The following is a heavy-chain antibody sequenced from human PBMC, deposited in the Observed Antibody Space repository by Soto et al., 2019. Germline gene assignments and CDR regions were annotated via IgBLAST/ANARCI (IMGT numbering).Heavy chain of an antibody. Sequence: TLSLTCAVSGDSISSGGYYWSWIRQHPGKGLEWIGYIYYSGSTYYNPSLKSRVTISVDTSKNQFSLKLSSVTAADTAVYYCAREAPPTAYYYGMDVWGQGTTVTVSS. CDR3: AREAPPTAYYYGMDV. V-gene: IGHV4-31*11. D-gene: IGHD4-17*01. CDR2: IYYSGST. CDR1: GDSISSGGYY. J-gene: IGHJ6*02.